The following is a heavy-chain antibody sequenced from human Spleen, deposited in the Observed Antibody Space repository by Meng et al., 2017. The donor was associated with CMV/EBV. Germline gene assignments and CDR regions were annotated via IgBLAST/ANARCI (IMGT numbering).Heavy chain of an antibody. D-gene: IGHD6-6*01. J-gene: IGHJ5*02. CDR3: ARELTSSMRGLDP. CDR1: GYTFTSYG. Sequence: ASVKVSCKASGYTFTSYGITWVRQAPGQGLEWMGWISANNGLTNYAQKFQGRVTMTRDTSISTVFVQLTGLRSDDTAVYYCARELTSSMRGLDPWGQGTLVTVSS. V-gene: IGHV1-18*01. CDR2: ISANNGLT.